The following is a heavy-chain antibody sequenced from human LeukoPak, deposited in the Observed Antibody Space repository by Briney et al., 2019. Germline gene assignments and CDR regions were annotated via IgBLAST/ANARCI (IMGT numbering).Heavy chain of an antibody. CDR1: AFTFSSYE. D-gene: IGHD3-10*02. Sequence: GGSLRLACAASAFTFSSYEMCWVRQAPGKGLEWVSYISSSGSTIYYADSVKGRFTISRDNAKNSLYLQMNSLRAEDTAVYYCAELGITMIGGVWGKGTTVTISS. CDR2: ISSSGSTI. J-gene: IGHJ6*04. CDR3: AELGITMIGGV. V-gene: IGHV3-48*03.